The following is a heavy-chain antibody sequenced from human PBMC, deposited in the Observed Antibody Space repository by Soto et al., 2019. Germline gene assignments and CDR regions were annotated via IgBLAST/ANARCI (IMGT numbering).Heavy chain of an antibody. V-gene: IGHV4-34*01. D-gene: IGHD3-9*01. J-gene: IGHJ4*02. Sequence: QVQLQQWGAGLLKPSETLSLTCAVYGGSFSGYYWSWIRQPPGKGLEWIGEINHSGSTNYNPSLKSRVTISVDTSKTQFSLKLSSVTAADPAVYYCARNTYDIGRDWGQGTLVTVSS. CDR2: INHSGST. CDR1: GGSFSGYY. CDR3: ARNTYDIGRD.